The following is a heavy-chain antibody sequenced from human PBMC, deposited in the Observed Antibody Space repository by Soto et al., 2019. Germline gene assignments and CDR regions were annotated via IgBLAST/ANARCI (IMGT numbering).Heavy chain of an antibody. V-gene: IGHV3-30*18. D-gene: IGHD3-10*01. CDR3: AKSRSQAYGSGSYYPFDY. J-gene: IGHJ4*02. CDR2: ISYDGSNK. CDR1: GFTFSSYG. Sequence: GGSLRLSCAASGFTFSSYGMHWVRQAPGKGLEWVAVISYDGSNKYYADSVKGRFTISRDNSKNTLYLQMNSLRAEDTAVYYCAKSRSQAYGSGSYYPFDYWGQGTLVTVSS.